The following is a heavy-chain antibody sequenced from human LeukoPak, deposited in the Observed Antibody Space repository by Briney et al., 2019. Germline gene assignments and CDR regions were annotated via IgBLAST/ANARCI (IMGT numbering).Heavy chain of an antibody. J-gene: IGHJ4*02. D-gene: IGHD2-21*01. CDR1: GGSISSGSYY. Sequence: PSETLSLTCTVSGGSISSGSYYWSWIRQPAGKGLEWIGRIYTSGSTNYNPSLKSRVTMSLDTSKHQFSLKLGSVTAADTAVYYCARALEWDCGGDCYLYYFDYWGQGTLVTVSS. CDR2: IYTSGST. CDR3: ARALEWDCGGDCYLYYFDY. V-gene: IGHV4-61*02.